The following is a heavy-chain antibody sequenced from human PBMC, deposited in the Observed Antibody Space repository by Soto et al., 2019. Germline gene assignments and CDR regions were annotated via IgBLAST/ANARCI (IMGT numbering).Heavy chain of an antibody. J-gene: IGHJ4*02. CDR2: IIPIFGTA. CDR1: GGTFSIYA. D-gene: IGHD5-12*01. CDR3: ARDGTLRLPQYYFDY. V-gene: IGHV1-69*13. Sequence: SSVKVSCTASGGTFSIYAISCLRQAPGQGLEWMGGIIPIFGTANYAQKFQGRVTITADESTSTAYMELSSLRSEDTAVYYCARDGTLRLPQYYFDYWGQGTLVTVSS.